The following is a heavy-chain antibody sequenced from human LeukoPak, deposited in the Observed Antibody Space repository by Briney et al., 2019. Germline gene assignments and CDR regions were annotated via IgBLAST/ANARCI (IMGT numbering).Heavy chain of an antibody. D-gene: IGHD3-10*01. CDR3: AKDRLYYYGSGTQYGMDV. V-gene: IGHV3-30*18. Sequence: GRSLRLPCAASGFIFSSYGMHWVRQAPGKGLEWEAVISYDGSKKYYVDSVKGRFTISRDNSKNTLYLQMNSLRAEDTAVYYCAKDRLYYYGSGTQYGMDVWGHGTTVTVSS. CDR1: GFIFSSYG. J-gene: IGHJ6*02. CDR2: ISYDGSKK.